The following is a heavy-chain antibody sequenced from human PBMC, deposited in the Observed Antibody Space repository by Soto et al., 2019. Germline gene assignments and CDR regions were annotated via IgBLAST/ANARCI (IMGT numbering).Heavy chain of an antibody. CDR1: GGTFRSYA. V-gene: IGHV1-69*13. J-gene: IGHJ6*02. CDR3: SRDLTRRYGDYVEAHSYYGMDV. Sequence: SVKVSCKASGGTFRSYALSWVRQAPGQGLEWMGGIIPIFGTANYAQKFKGRVTITADESTSTAYMELSSLRSEDTAVYYCSRDLTRRYGDYVEAHSYYGMDVWGQGTTVTVSS. CDR2: IIPIFGTA. D-gene: IGHD4-17*01.